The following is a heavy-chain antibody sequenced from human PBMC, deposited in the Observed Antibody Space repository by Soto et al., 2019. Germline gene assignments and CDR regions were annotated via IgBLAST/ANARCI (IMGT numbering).Heavy chain of an antibody. J-gene: IGHJ4*02. CDR3: ARVSFDVDTAMVSFFDY. V-gene: IGHV1-18*01. D-gene: IGHD5-18*01. CDR1: GYTFTSYG. Sequence: GASVKVSCKASGYTFTSYGISWVRQAPGQGLEWMGWISAYNGNTNYAQKLQGGVTMTTDTSTSTAYMELRSLRSDDTAVYYCARVSFDVDTAMVSFFDYWGQGTLVTVSS. CDR2: ISAYNGNT.